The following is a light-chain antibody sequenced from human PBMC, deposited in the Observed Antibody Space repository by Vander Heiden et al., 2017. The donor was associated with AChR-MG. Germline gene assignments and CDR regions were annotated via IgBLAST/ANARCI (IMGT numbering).Light chain of an antibody. V-gene: IGKV3-20*01. Sequence: VLTQSPGTLSLSPGERATLSCRASQSVSSSYVAWYQQKPGQAPRLLIDGASSRATGIPDRFSGSGSGTDFTLTISRLEPEDFAVYYCQQYGSSPWTFGQGTKVEIK. CDR3: QQYGSSPWT. J-gene: IGKJ1*01. CDR2: GAS. CDR1: QSVSSSY.